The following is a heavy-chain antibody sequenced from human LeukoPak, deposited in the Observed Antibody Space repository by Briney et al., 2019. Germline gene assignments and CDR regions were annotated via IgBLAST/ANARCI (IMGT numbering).Heavy chain of an antibody. CDR1: GGSISSYY. D-gene: IGHD7-27*01. V-gene: IGHV4-59*01. CDR3: ARAEILGAGRNFDY. Sequence: SETLSLTCTVSGGSISSYYWCWIRQPPGKGLGWVGYIYYSGSTNYNPSLKSRVTISVDTSKSQFSLKLSSGTAADTAVYYCARAEILGAGRNFDYWGQGTQVTVSS. J-gene: IGHJ4*02. CDR2: IYYSGST.